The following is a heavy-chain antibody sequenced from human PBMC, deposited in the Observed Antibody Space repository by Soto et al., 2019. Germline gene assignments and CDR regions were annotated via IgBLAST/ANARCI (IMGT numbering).Heavy chain of an antibody. V-gene: IGHV4-59*08. Sequence: SETLSLTCTVSGGSISSYYWSWIRQPPGKGLEWIGYIYYSGSTNYNPSLKSRVTISVDTSKNQFSLKLSSVTAADTAVYYCARLGPEGYSSSYCDYWGQGTLVTVSS. J-gene: IGHJ4*02. CDR3: ARLGPEGYSSSYCDY. CDR2: IYYSGST. D-gene: IGHD2-15*01. CDR1: GGSISSYY.